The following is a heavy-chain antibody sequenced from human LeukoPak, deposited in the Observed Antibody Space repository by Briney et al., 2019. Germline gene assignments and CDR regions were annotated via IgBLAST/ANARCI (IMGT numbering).Heavy chain of an antibody. V-gene: IGHV3-11*06. CDR2: ISSSGSYT. D-gene: IGHD4-17*01. CDR3: ARAPGTVTTPPFDY. Sequence: GGSLRLSCAASGFTFSDYYMSWIRQAPGKGLEWVSYISSSGSYTNYADSVKGRFTISRDGAKNSLYLQMNRLTAEDTAVYYCARAPGTVTTPPFDYWGQGTLVTVSS. J-gene: IGHJ4*02. CDR1: GFTFSDYY.